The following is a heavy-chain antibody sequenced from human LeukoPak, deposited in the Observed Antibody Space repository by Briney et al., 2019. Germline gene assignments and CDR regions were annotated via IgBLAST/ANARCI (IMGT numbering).Heavy chain of an antibody. CDR1: GFRFNTYW. V-gene: IGHV3-48*04. J-gene: IGHJ6*04. CDR2: ISSSGSTI. Sequence: GGSLRLSCAASGFRFNTYWMSWVRQAPGKGPEWVSYISSSGSTIYYADSVKGRFTISRDNAKNSLYLQMNSLRAEDTAVYYCAELGITMIGGVWGKGTTVTISS. D-gene: IGHD3-10*02. CDR3: AELGITMIGGV.